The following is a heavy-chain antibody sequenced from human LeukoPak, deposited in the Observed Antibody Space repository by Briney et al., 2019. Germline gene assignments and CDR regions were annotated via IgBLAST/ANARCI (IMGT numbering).Heavy chain of an antibody. J-gene: IGHJ4*02. CDR2: ISGSGGST. D-gene: IGHD3-10*01. CDR1: GFSFSSFA. CDR3: AKDRGWFGVLVY. V-gene: IGHV3-23*01. Sequence: GRSLRLSCAVSGFSFSSFAFHWVRQAPGKGLEWVSAISGSGGSTYYADSVKGRFTISRDNSKNTLYLQMNSLRAEDTAVYYCAKDRGWFGVLVYWGQGTLVTVSS.